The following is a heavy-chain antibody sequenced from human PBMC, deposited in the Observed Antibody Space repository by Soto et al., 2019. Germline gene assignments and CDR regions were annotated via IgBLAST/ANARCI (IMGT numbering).Heavy chain of an antibody. J-gene: IGHJ4*02. D-gene: IGHD6-13*01. CDR3: ARDNRDDSNWFFFDY. CDR2: IYHSGST. V-gene: IGHV4-31*03. CDR1: GGSISSGNYY. Sequence: SETLSLTCTVSGGSISSGNYYWSWIRQHPGKGLEWIGYIYHSGSTYSDPSLRSRVTISVDTSKNQFSLKLSSVTAADTAVYYCARDNRDDSNWFFFDYWGQGILVTVSS.